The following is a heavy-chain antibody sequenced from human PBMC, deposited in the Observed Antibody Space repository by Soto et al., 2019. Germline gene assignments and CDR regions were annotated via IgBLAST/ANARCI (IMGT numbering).Heavy chain of an antibody. CDR1: GFALSTSY. D-gene: IGHD3-9*01. J-gene: IGHJ4*02. V-gene: IGHV3-53*02. CDR3: AKEKTGYPDY. Sequence: EVQLVETGGDLIQSGGSLRLSCAASGFALSTSYMMWVRQAPGKGLEWVSVTYTGGSTHYADSVKGRFTISRDDSSNTLYLQMNSLRAEDTAVYYCAKEKTGYPDYWGQGTLVTVSS. CDR2: TYTGGST.